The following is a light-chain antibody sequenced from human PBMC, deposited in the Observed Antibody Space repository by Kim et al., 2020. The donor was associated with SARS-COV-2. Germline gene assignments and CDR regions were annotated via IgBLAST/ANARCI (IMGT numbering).Light chain of an antibody. Sequence: GKTVTISCTRSRGSIDDNYVQWYQQRPGGVPTTVIYEDDQRPSGVSDRFSGSIDSSSNSASLTISGLRTEDEADYYCQSYNRDNVIFGGGTQLTVL. CDR1: RGSIDDNY. CDR2: EDD. J-gene: IGLJ2*01. V-gene: IGLV6-57*03. CDR3: QSYNRDNVI.